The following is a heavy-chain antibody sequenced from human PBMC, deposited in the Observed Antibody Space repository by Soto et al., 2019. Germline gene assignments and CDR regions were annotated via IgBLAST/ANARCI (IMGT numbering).Heavy chain of an antibody. V-gene: IGHV4-59*11. J-gene: IGHJ3*02. CDR1: GVSIGSHF. CDR3: ARLQYTVVTALDI. Sequence: QVQLQESGPRLVKPSETLSLTCSVSGVSIGSHFWSWIRQAPGKRPELVGYIYHTVNTNYNPALKSRVTISMDTSENQLSLQLSSVTAADTAVYYCARLQYTVVTALDIWGQGTMVTVSS. D-gene: IGHD2-15*01. CDR2: IYHTVNT.